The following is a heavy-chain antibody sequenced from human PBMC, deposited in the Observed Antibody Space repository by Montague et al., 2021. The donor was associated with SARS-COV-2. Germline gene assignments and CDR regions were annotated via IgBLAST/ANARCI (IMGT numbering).Heavy chain of an antibody. Sequence: SLRLSCAASGFDFFNFDMAWVRQAPGRGLGWISYISSSGATILXXXSXXXRFXISRDNIQKSLYLQMNSLRAEDTAVYYCATDKYCTLHDCLHGRHYFDHWGQGTLVTVSS. CDR2: ISSSGATI. D-gene: IGHD2-8*01. J-gene: IGHJ4*02. V-gene: IGHV3-48*03. CDR1: GFDFFNFD. CDR3: ATDKYCTLHDCLHGRHYFDH.